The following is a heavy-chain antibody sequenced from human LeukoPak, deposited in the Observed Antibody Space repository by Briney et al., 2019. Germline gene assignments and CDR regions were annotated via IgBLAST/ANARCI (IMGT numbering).Heavy chain of an antibody. Sequence: GGSLRLSCVASGFPFSSYCMTWVRQAPGKGLEWVANIKQDGSKKSYVDSVKGRFTISRDNAKNSLYLQMSNLRAEDTAVYFCARGGGLDVWGQGATVTVSS. V-gene: IGHV3-7*03. CDR1: GFPFSSYC. CDR2: IKQDGSKK. CDR3: ARGGGLDV. J-gene: IGHJ6*02. D-gene: IGHD3-16*01.